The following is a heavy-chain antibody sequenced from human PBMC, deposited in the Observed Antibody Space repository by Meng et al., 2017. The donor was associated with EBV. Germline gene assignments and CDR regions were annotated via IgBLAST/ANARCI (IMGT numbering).Heavy chain of an antibody. CDR3: ASESGRGYTPDY. CDR2: FLPRVGAP. D-gene: IGHD3-10*01. J-gene: IGHJ4*02. CDR1: GGPFSYYA. V-gene: IGHV1-69*01. Sequence: QVRVVRSAGEVKKPASSVKVPFKTSGGPFSYYAFSWVRQAPGQGLEWLGGFLPRVGAPNYAQKFHGRVKITADESTSTHYMDLSSLRSEDTAIYYCASESGRGYTPDYWGQGTLVTVSS.